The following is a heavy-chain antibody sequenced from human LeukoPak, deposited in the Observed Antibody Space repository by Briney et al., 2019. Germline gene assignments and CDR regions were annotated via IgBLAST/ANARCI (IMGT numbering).Heavy chain of an antibody. V-gene: IGHV1-69*04. CDR3: VRDSRGYCSSTSCHAIGIYYYYYGMDV. CDR1: GGTFSSYA. Sequence: SVKVSCKASGGTFSSYAISWVRQAPGQGLEWMGRIIPILGIANYAQKFQGRVTITADKSTSTAYMELSSLRSEDTAVYYCVRDSRGYCSSTSCHAIGIYYYYYGMDVWGQGTTVTVSS. D-gene: IGHD2-2*01. J-gene: IGHJ6*02. CDR2: IIPILGIA.